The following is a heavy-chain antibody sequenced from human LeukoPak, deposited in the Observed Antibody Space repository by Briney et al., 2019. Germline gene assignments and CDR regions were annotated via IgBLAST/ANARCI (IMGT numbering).Heavy chain of an antibody. D-gene: IGHD3-10*01. CDR3: ARFSGSYYIGVDY. CDR1: GGSISSGSYY. CDR2: IYTSGST. J-gene: IGHJ4*02. Sequence: SETLSLTCTVSGGSISSGSYYWSWIRQPAGKGLEWIGRIYTSGSTKYNPSLKSRVTISVDTSKNQFSLKLSSVTAADTGVYYCARFSGSYYIGVDYWGQGTLVTVSS. V-gene: IGHV4-61*02.